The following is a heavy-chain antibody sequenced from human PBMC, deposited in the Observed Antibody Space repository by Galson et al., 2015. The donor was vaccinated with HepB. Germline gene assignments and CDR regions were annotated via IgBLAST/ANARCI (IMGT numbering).Heavy chain of an antibody. CDR1: GFTFSSYS. D-gene: IGHD2-2*01. CDR3: ASSKGYCSSTSCYDVFDY. CDR2: ISSSSSYI. J-gene: IGHJ4*02. Sequence: SLRLSCAASGFTFSSYSMNWVRQAPGKGLEWVSSISSSSSYIYYADSVKSRFTISRDNAKNSLYLQMNSLRAEDTAVYYCASSKGYCSSTSCYDVFDYWGQGTLVTVSS. V-gene: IGHV3-21*01.